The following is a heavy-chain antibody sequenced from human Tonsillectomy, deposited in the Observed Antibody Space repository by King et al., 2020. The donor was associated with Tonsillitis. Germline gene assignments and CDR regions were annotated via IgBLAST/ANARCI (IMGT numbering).Heavy chain of an antibody. V-gene: IGHV1-8*02. CDR1: GYTFTNYD. CDR2: INPASGNA. Sequence: VQLVESGAEVKKPGASVKVSCTASGYTFTNYDINWVRQATGQGLEWMGWINPASGNAGYAQKFHDRVTMTRNTSISTAYMELNSLRSEDTAVYYCARTAGTDYWGQGTLVTVSS. CDR3: ARTAGTDY. D-gene: IGHD6-19*01. J-gene: IGHJ4*02.